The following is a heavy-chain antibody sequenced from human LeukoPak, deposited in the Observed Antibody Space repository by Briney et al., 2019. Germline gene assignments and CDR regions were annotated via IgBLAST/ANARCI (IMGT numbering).Heavy chain of an antibody. D-gene: IGHD2-2*01. CDR2: IISIFGTA. Sequence: SVKVSCKASGGTFSSYAISWVRQAPGQGLEWMGGIISIFGTANYAQKFQGRVTITADESTSTAYMELSSLRSEDTAVYYCARSDIVVVPAAFSDYYYGMDVWGQGTTVTVSS. V-gene: IGHV1-69*13. J-gene: IGHJ6*02. CDR1: GGTFSSYA. CDR3: ARSDIVVVPAAFSDYYYGMDV.